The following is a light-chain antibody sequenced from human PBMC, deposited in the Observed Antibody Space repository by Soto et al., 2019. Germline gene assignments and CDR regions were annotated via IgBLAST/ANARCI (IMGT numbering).Light chain of an antibody. V-gene: IGKV3-15*01. CDR3: QQYNNWPPWT. CDR1: QSVSSN. Sequence: EIVMTQSPATLSVSPGERATLSCRASQSVSSNLASYQQKPGQAPRLLIYGASTRATVIPARFSCSGSGTEFTLTISSLKSEDFAVYYCQQYNNWPPWTFGQGTKVEIK. J-gene: IGKJ1*01. CDR2: GAS.